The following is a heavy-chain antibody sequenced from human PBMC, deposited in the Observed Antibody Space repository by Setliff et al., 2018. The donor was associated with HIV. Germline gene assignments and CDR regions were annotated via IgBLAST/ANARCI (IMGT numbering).Heavy chain of an antibody. V-gene: IGHV1-2*02. Sequence: ASVKVSCKASGYTFTDYYIHWVRQAPGQGLEWMGLSYPNTGGTNYAQKFQGRVTMTRDKSISTAYMELRSLKSDDTAVYYCARGKTWLRFLDYWGQGTLVTVSS. CDR3: ARGKTWLRFLDY. J-gene: IGHJ4*02. CDR1: GYTFTDYY. CDR2: SYPNTGGT. D-gene: IGHD5-12*01.